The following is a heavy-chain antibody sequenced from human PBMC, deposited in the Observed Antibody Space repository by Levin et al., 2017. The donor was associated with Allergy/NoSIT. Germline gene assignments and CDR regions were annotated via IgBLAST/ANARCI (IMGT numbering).Heavy chain of an antibody. Sequence: SETLSLTCTVSGGSISSSSYYWGWIRQPPGTGLDWIGSFYYSGSTNYNPSLKSRVTISVDTSKNQFSLKLSSVTAADTAVYYCARHYYYGSGSYRPFDYWGQGTLVTVSS. J-gene: IGHJ4*02. V-gene: IGHV4-39*01. CDR2: FYYSGST. CDR3: ARHYYYGSGSYRPFDY. D-gene: IGHD3-10*01. CDR1: GGSISSSSYY.